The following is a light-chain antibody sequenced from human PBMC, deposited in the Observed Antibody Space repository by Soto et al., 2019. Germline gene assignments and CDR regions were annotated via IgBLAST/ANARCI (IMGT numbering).Light chain of an antibody. Sequence: SVLSQPASVSGSPGQSITISCTGTSSDVGTYGFVSWYQQTPGKAPKVLIYEASKRPSGVSSRFSGSKSGNTASLTISGLEAEDEADYYCCSYGSDNTYLFGTGTKV. CDR3: CSYGSDNTYL. CDR2: EAS. V-gene: IGLV2-23*01. J-gene: IGLJ1*01. CDR1: SSDVGTYGF.